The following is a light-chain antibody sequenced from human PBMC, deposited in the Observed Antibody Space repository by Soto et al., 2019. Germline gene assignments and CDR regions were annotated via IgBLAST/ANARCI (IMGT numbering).Light chain of an antibody. CDR3: QQANTPPYP. CDR2: GAS. V-gene: IGKV1-12*01. CDR1: QSINRW. Sequence: DVQLTQSPSSVSASVGDSVTITCRASQSINRWLAWYQQKPGKAPKLLIYGASNLQGGVPSRFSGSGSGTDFTLSISSLQAEDFATYYCQQANTPPYPFGPGTKVDI. J-gene: IGKJ3*01.